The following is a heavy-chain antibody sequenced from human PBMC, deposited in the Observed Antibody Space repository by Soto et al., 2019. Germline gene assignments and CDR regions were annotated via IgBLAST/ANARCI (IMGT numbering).Heavy chain of an antibody. V-gene: IGHV3-23*01. CDR1: GFTFNSYA. Sequence: GGSLRLSCAASGFTFNSYAMSWVRQAPGKGLEWVSHIGANGDSIYYADSVKGRFTISGDNSKNTLYLQMTGLRADDTAVYYCARDMSDIVVVPAAMSSDYWGQGALVTVSS. D-gene: IGHD2-2*01. CDR3: ARDMSDIVVVPAAMSSDY. CDR2: IGANGDSI. J-gene: IGHJ4*02.